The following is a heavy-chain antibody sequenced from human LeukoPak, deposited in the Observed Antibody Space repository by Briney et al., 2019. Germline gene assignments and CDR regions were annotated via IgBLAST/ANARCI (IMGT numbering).Heavy chain of an antibody. CDR3: TTDPIAARLDIDY. CDR1: GFTFSNAW. V-gene: IGHV3-15*01. J-gene: IGHJ4*02. CDR2: IKSKTDGGTT. Sequence: GGSLRLSCAASGFTFSNAWMSWVRQAPGKGLEWVGRIKSKTDGGTTDYAAPVKGRFTISRDDSKNTLYLQMNSLKTEDTAVYYCTTDPIAARLDIDYWGQGTLVTVSS. D-gene: IGHD6-25*01.